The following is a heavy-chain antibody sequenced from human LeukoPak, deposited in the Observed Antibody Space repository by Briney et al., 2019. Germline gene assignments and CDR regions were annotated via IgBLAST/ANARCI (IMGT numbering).Heavy chain of an antibody. CDR3: ASVRGVHNWFDP. CDR1: GGSISSSSYY. J-gene: IGHJ5*02. Sequence: PSETLSLTCTVSGGSISSSSYYWGWIRQPPGKGLEWIGSIYYSGSTYYNPSPKSRVAISVDTSKNQFSLKLSSVTAADTAVYYCASVRGVHNWFDPWGQGTLVTVSS. V-gene: IGHV4-39*07. CDR2: IYYSGST. D-gene: IGHD3-10*02.